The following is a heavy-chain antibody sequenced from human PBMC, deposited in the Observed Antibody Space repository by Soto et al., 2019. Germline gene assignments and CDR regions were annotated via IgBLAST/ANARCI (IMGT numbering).Heavy chain of an antibody. CDR3: AKPARGYFQVDS. CDR2: ISGSGGST. Sequence: SLRLSWAASGVTFSSYAMSWVRQAPGKGLEWVSAISGSGGSTYYADSVKGRFTISRDNSKNTLYLQMNSLRAEDTAVYYCAKPARGYFQVDSWGQGTLVTVSS. D-gene: IGHD3-9*01. CDR1: GVTFSSYA. J-gene: IGHJ4*02. V-gene: IGHV3-23*01.